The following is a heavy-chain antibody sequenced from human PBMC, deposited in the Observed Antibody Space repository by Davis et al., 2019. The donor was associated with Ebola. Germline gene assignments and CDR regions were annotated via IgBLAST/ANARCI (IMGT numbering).Heavy chain of an antibody. D-gene: IGHD4-17*01. J-gene: IGHJ4*02. CDR2: INRDGSIS. CDR1: GFTFSSYW. V-gene: IGHV3-74*01. CDR3: TRDYGDYINDY. Sequence: PGGSLRLSCGASGFTFSSYWMNWVRQAPGKGLVWVSRINRDGSISTYADSVRGRFTISRDNAKNTLYLQMNSLRVEDTAVYYCTRDYGDYINDYWGQGTLVTVSS.